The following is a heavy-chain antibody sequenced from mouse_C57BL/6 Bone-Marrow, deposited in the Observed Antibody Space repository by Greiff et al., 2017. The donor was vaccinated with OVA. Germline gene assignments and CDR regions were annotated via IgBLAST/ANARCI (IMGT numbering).Heavy chain of an antibody. CDR2: IYPRSGNN. CDR1: GYTFTSYG. V-gene: IGHV1-81*01. J-gene: IGHJ4*01. CDR3: ARCPYGSSYDYAMDY. Sequence: VQLQQSGAELARPGASVKLSCKASGYTFTSYGISWVKQRTGQGLEWIGEIYPRSGNNYYNEKFKGKATLTADKSSSTAYMELRSLTSEDSAVYFCARCPYGSSYDYAMDYWGQGTSVTVSS. D-gene: IGHD1-1*01.